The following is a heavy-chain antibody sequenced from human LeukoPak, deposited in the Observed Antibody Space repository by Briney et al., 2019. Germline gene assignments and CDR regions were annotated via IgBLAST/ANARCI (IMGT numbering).Heavy chain of an antibody. Sequence: QTGGSLRLSCAASGFTFSSYDMHWVRQATGKGLEWVSAIGTAGDTYYPGSVKGRFTISRENAKNSLYLQMNSLRAGDTAVYYCAREHRTYDYGDYFDYWGQGTLVTVSS. CDR1: GFTFSSYD. J-gene: IGHJ4*02. CDR3: AREHRTYDYGDYFDY. V-gene: IGHV3-13*01. CDR2: IGTAGDT. D-gene: IGHD4-17*01.